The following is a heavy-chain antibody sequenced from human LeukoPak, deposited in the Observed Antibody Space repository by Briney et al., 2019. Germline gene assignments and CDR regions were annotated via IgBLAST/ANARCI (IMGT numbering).Heavy chain of an antibody. Sequence: QPGGSLRLSCAASGNYWMHWVRQVPGKGLVWVSHINSDGSWTSYADSVKGRFTISKDNAKNTVYLQMNSLRAEDTAVYYCVSFYETYWGQGTLVTVSS. CDR1: GNYW. CDR3: VSFYETY. J-gene: IGHJ4*02. V-gene: IGHV3-74*01. CDR2: INSDGSWT. D-gene: IGHD2/OR15-2a*01.